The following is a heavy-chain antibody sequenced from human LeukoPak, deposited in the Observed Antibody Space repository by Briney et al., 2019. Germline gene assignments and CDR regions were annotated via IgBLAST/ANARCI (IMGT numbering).Heavy chain of an antibody. D-gene: IGHD5-18*01. CDR1: GFTFSSYW. V-gene: IGHV3-74*01. J-gene: IGHJ3*02. CDR2: INSDGSST. CDR3: AREDTAMALGAFDI. Sequence: PGGSLRLSCAASGFTFSSYWMHWVRQAPGKGLVWVSRINSDGSSTSYADSVKGRFTISRDNAKNTLYLQMNSLRAEDTAVYYCAREDTAMALGAFDIWGQGTMVTVSS.